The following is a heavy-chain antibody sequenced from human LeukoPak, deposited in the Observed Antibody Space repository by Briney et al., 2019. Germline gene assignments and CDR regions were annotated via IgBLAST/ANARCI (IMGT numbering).Heavy chain of an antibody. CDR1: GYSFTSHY. J-gene: IGHJ4*02. CDR3: AHLPNGHDDYGDYRLAYYFDY. Sequence: ASVKVSCKASGYSFTSHYMHWVRQAPGQGLEWMGLINPSGSSTLYAQKFQGRVTMTRDMSTTTDYMELSSLRSEDTAVYYCAHLPNGHDDYGDYRLAYYFDYWGQGTLVTVSS. CDR2: INPSGSST. V-gene: IGHV1-46*03. D-gene: IGHD4-17*01.